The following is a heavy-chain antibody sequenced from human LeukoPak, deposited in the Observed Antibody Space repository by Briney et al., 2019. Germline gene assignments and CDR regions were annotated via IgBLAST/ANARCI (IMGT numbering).Heavy chain of an antibody. Sequence: GGSLRLSCAASGFTVSSNYVSWIRQAPGKGLEWVSYISSSGSTIYYADSVKGRFTISRDNAKNSLYLQMNSLRAEDTAVYYCARGSHWKEQWLYTPDYWGQGTLVTVSS. CDR1: GFTVSSNY. CDR3: ARGSHWKEQWLYTPDY. CDR2: ISSSGSTI. D-gene: IGHD6-19*01. V-gene: IGHV3-11*01. J-gene: IGHJ4*02.